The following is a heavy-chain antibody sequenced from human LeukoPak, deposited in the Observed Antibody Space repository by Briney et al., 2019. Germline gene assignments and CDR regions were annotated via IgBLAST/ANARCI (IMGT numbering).Heavy chain of an antibody. CDR3: ARARGSTYYYYMDV. CDR2: INWNGGST. J-gene: IGHJ6*03. D-gene: IGHD3-10*01. CDR1: GYTFSNYA. Sequence: GGSLRLSCAASGYTFSNYAVSWVRQAPGKGLEWVSGINWNGGSTGYADSVKGRFTTSRDNAKNSLYLQMNSLRAEDTALYYCARARGSTYYYYMDVWGKGTTVTVSS. V-gene: IGHV3-20*04.